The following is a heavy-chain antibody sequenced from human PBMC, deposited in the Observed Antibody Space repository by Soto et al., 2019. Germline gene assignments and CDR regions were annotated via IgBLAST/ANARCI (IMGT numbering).Heavy chain of an antibody. Sequence: QVQLVQSGAEVKKPGSSVKVSCEASGGTFSGHAISWVRQAPGQGPEWMGGLIPLFGTTQHAQNFQDRLTITEDKSTSTAYMELTSLRFEDKAIYYCARGPNWGYRFDSWGQGTLVTVSS. V-gene: IGHV1-69*06. J-gene: IGHJ4*02. CDR2: LIPLFGTT. D-gene: IGHD7-27*01. CDR3: ARGPNWGYRFDS. CDR1: GGTFSGHA.